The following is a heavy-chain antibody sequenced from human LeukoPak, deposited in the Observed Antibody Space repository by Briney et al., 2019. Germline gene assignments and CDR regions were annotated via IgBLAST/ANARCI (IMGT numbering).Heavy chain of an antibody. CDR1: EYTFTSYY. CDR3: ARLLDYYDTTGYYLGGAHGWFDP. D-gene: IGHD3-22*01. J-gene: IGHJ5*02. V-gene: IGHV1-46*01. CDR2: INPSGGST. Sequence: AASVKVSCKASEYTFTSYYVHWVRQAPGQGLEWMGVINPSGGSTSYALKFQGRVTLTRDTSTSTLYMELSSLRSEDTAVYYCARLLDYYDTTGYYLGGAHGWFDPWGQGTLVTVSS.